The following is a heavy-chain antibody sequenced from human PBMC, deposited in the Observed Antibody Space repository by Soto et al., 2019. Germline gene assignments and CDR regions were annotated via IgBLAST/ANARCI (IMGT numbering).Heavy chain of an antibody. D-gene: IGHD2-8*02. Sequence: APVKVSCKASGYTFTSYYIHWVRQAPGQGLEWMGIINPSGGSTSYAQKFQGRVTMTRDTSTSPVYMELYSLRSEDTAVYHCTRGIPSVEYAISNWFDYWGLGNLVRVSA. CDR1: GYTFTSYY. CDR2: INPSGGST. CDR3: TRGIPSVEYAISNWFDY. V-gene: IGHV1-46*01. J-gene: IGHJ5*01.